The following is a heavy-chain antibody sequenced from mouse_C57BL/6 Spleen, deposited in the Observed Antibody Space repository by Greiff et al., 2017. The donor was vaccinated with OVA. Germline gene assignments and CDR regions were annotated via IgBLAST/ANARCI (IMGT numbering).Heavy chain of an antibody. Sequence: EVKLQESGAELVRPGASVKLSCTASGFNIKDYYMHWVKQRPEQGLEWIGRIDPEDGDTEYAPKFQGKATMTADTSSNTAYLQLSSLTSEDTAVYYCTYGGYGYDKFAYWGQGTLVTVSA. V-gene: IGHV14-1*01. CDR2: IDPEDGDT. CDR3: TYGGYGYDKFAY. J-gene: IGHJ3*01. D-gene: IGHD2-2*01. CDR1: GFNIKDYY.